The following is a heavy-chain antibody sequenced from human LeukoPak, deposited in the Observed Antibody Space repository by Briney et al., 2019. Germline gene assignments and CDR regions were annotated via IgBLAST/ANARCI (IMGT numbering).Heavy chain of an antibody. V-gene: IGHV4-34*01. CDR2: INHSGST. CDR1: GGSFSGYY. J-gene: IGHJ3*02. CDR3: ARDRRRSLRDGYNSAFDI. Sequence: SETLSLTCAVYGGSFSGYYWSWIRQPPGKGLEWIGEINHSGSTNYNPSLKSRVTISVDTSKNQFSLKLSSVTAADTAVYYCARDRRRSLRDGYNSAFDIWGQGAMVTVSS. D-gene: IGHD5-24*01.